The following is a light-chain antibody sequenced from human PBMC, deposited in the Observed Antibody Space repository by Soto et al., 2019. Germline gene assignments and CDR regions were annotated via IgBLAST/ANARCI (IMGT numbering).Light chain of an antibody. Sequence: QSVLTQPSSASGTPGQRVTISCSGRRSNIGSHYVYWYQQLPGSAPKLLIYRDNQRPSGVPDRFSGSRSGTSASLAISGLRSEDEADYYCAAWDDSLNGPVFGGGTKLTVL. V-gene: IGLV1-47*01. CDR1: RSNIGSHY. J-gene: IGLJ2*01. CDR2: RDN. CDR3: AAWDDSLNGPV.